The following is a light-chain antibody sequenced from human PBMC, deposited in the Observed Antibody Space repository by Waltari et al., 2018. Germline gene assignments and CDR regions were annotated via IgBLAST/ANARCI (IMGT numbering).Light chain of an antibody. J-gene: IGLJ1*01. V-gene: IGLV2-14*03. CDR1: SNDVGGYNF. CDR2: YVS. Sequence: QSALTQPASVSGSPGQSITISCTGTSNDVGGYNFVSWYQQHPGKAPQLIIYYVSDLPSGVSNRFSGSKADNTASLTISGLQAEDEADYYCSSFTKNSLYVFGTGTKVTVL. CDR3: SSFTKNSLYV.